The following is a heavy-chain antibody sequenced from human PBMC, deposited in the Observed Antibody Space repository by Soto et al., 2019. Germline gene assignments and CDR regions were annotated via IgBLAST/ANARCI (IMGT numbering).Heavy chain of an antibody. CDR2: VYPSGGGT. CDR3: ARGYCSGGNCYNGLDV. Sequence: QVQLVQSGAEVRKPGASVRVYCKAAGYTFSITYLHWLRQAPGQGLEWLGLVYPSGGGTNYKESFKGRLNITRDTSTSTVYMDLSRLTSEDTAIYYCARGYCSGGNCYNGLDVWGQGTTVTVSS. J-gene: IGHJ6*02. CDR1: GYTFSITY. V-gene: IGHV1-46*01. D-gene: IGHD2-15*01.